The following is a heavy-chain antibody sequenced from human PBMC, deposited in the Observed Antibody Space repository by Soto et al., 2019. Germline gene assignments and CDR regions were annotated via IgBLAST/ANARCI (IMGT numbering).Heavy chain of an antibody. CDR1: GFTISNYW. CDR3: ARDCCASGSHDF. CDR2: IKQDGSVR. V-gene: IGHV3-7*01. D-gene: IGHD3-10*01. J-gene: IGHJ4*02. Sequence: GGSLRLSFAASGFTISNYWMSWVRQAPGKGLEWVANIKQDGSVRHYVDSVKGRFMISRDNAKNSLYLQMNSLRVEDTAVYYCARDCCASGSHDFWGQGNLVTVSS.